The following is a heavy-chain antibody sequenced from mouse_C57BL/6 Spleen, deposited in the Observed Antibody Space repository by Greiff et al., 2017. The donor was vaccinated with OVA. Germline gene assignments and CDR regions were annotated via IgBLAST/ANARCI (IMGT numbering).Heavy chain of an antibody. CDR1: GFSLTSYG. CDR3: ARQDSSGYFYFDY. D-gene: IGHD3-2*02. J-gene: IGHJ2*01. V-gene: IGHV2-6-1*01. CDR2: IWSDGST. Sequence: QVQLKESGPGLVAPSQSLSITCTVSGFSLTSYGVHWVRQPPGKGLEWLVVIWSDGSTTYNSALKSRLSISKDNSKSQVFLKMNSLQTDDTAMNYCARQDSSGYFYFDYWGQGTTLTVSS.